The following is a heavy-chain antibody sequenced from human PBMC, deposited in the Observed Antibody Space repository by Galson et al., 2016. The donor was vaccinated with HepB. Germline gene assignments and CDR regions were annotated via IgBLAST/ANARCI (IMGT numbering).Heavy chain of an antibody. Sequence: SETLSLTCAVSGASISSTDWWSWVRQPPGKGLEWIGEVYQNGNTNYKPSLKSRVTISVDKSKNQFSLRLSSVTAADTAVYYCARFWNGNYFDYWGQGTLVTVS. D-gene: IGHD3-3*01. CDR1: GASISSTDW. V-gene: IGHV4-4*02. CDR3: ARFWNGNYFDY. J-gene: IGHJ4*02. CDR2: VYQNGNT.